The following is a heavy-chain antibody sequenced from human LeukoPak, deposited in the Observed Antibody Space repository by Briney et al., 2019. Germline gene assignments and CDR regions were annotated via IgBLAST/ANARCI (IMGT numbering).Heavy chain of an antibody. CDR3: ARDIVVVPAAMLYYYYGMDV. CDR2: INPSGGST. J-gene: IGHJ6*02. V-gene: IGHV1-46*01. Sequence: ASVKVSCKASGYTFTSYYMHWVRQAPGQGLEWLGIINPSGGSTSYAQKFQGGVTMTRDTSTSTVYMELSSLRSEDTAVYYCARDIVVVPAAMLYYYYGMDVWGQGTTVTVSS. D-gene: IGHD2-2*01. CDR1: GYTFTSYY.